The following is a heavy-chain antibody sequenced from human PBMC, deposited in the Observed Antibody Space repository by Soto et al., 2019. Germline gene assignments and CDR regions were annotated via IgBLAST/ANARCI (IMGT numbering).Heavy chain of an antibody. CDR3: ARTAYYYDSSGYYFDC. V-gene: IGHV3-33*08. Sequence: PSETLSLTCAVYGGSFSGYYWSWIRQPPGKGLEWVAVIWYDGRNTYYADSVKGRFTISRDNSKNTLYLQMNSLRAEDTAVYYCARTAYYYDSSGYYFDCWGQGTLVTVSS. CDR1: GGSFSGYY. J-gene: IGHJ4*02. D-gene: IGHD3-22*01. CDR2: IWYDGRNT.